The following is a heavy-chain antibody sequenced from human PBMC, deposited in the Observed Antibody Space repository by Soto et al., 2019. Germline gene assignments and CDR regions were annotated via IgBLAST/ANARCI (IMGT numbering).Heavy chain of an antibody. J-gene: IGHJ5*02. CDR1: GYTFTNFG. Sequence: QVQLVQSGGEMKKPGASVKVSCKASGYTFTNFGISWVRQAPGQGPEWVGWISAYNDERNHAQKFRGRVIMTTDTSTSTAYMELRTLTSDDTAVYYCARDYDIWGEDWFDPWGQGTLVTVSS. CDR2: ISAYNDER. V-gene: IGHV1-18*01. CDR3: ARDYDIWGEDWFDP. D-gene: IGHD3-9*01.